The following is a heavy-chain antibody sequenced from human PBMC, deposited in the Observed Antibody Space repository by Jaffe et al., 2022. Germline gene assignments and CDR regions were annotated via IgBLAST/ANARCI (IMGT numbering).Heavy chain of an antibody. D-gene: IGHD2-15*01. CDR2: ISSSSSYI. V-gene: IGHV3-21*01. Sequence: EVQLVESGGGLVKPGGSLRLSCAASGFTFSSYSMNWVRQAPGKGLEWVSSISSSSSYIYYADSVKGRFTISRDNAKNSLYLQMNSLRAEDTAVYYCARGVVVAATHWFDPWGQGTLVTVSS. J-gene: IGHJ5*02. CDR3: ARGVVVAATHWFDP. CDR1: GFTFSSYS.